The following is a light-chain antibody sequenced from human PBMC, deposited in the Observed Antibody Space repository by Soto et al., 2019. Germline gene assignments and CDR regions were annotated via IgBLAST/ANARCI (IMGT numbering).Light chain of an antibody. J-gene: IGKJ1*01. CDR2: DAS. Sequence: DIQMTLSPPTLSASVGDRVTITCRASQSISSWLAWYQQKPGKAPKLLIYDASSLESGVPSRFSGSGSGTEFTLTISSLQPDDFATYYCQQYNSYSWTFGQGTKVEIK. CDR1: QSISSW. V-gene: IGKV1-5*01. CDR3: QQYNSYSWT.